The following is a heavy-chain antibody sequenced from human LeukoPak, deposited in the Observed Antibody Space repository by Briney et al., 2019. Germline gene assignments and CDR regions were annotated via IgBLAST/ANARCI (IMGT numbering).Heavy chain of an antibody. CDR2: ISWDGGST. D-gene: IGHD6-13*01. CDR3: ASRGFTIAAAGTEAFDI. Sequence: GGSLRLSCAASGFTFDDYAMHWVRQAPGKGLEWVSLISWDGGSTYYADSVKGRFTISRDNSKNSLYLQMNSLRAEDTALYYCASRGFTIAAAGTEAFDIWGQGTMVTVSS. J-gene: IGHJ3*02. CDR1: GFTFDDYA. V-gene: IGHV3-43D*03.